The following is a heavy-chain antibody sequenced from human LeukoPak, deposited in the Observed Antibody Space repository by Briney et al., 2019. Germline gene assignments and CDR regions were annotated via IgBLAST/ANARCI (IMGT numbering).Heavy chain of an antibody. D-gene: IGHD2-15*01. CDR2: ISSSSSTI. CDR1: GFTFSSYS. Sequence: TGGSLRLSCAASGFTFSSYSMNWVRQAPGKGLEWVSYISSSSSTIYYADSVKGRFTISRDNAKNSLYLQMNSLRAEDTAVYYCASTRGLGSDYWGQGTLVTVSS. V-gene: IGHV3-48*01. J-gene: IGHJ4*02. CDR3: ASTRGLGSDY.